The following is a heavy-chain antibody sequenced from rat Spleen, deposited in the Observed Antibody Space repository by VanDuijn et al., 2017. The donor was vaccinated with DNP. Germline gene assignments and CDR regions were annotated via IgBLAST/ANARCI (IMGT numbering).Heavy chain of an antibody. V-gene: IGHV5-22*01. CDR2: ISYDVGNT. J-gene: IGHJ2*01. D-gene: IGHD4-3*01. CDR1: GFTLSDYY. Sequence: EVQLVESGGGLVQPGRSLKLSCAVSGFTLSDYYMAWVRQGPTKGREWVAYISYDVGNTYYRDSVKGRFTLSRDNAKSTLYLKMNGLRSEDMATYYCVRWYNSGYYFDYWGQGVMVTVSS. CDR3: VRWYNSGYYFDY.